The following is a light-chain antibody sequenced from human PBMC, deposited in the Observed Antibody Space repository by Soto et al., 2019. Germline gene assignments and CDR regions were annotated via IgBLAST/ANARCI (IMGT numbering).Light chain of an antibody. CDR2: EVT. V-gene: IGLV2-23*02. CDR3: CSDAGSGIYV. J-gene: IGLJ1*01. CDR1: SSDVGRYNF. Sequence: QSALTQPASVSGSPGQSITISCTGTSSDVGRYNFVSWYQQHPGKVPKLMICEVTKRPSGVSNRFSGSKSGNTASLTISWLQAEDEADYYCCSDAGSGIYVFGTGTKVTVL.